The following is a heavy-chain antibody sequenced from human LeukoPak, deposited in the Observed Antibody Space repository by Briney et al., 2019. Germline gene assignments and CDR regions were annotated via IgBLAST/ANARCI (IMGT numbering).Heavy chain of an antibody. V-gene: IGHV3-15*07. CDR2: IKNKHEHQAT. CDR3: VTDANRILGARGTGY. CDR1: GFDFSGAY. J-gene: IGHJ4*02. Sequence: GGSLRLSCAASGFDFSGAYMNWVRQAPGKGLEWVGLIKNKHEHQATDYAAPVRERFIITRDDSGSTLFLQMNSLKTEDTAVYYCVTDANRILGARGTGYWGQGILVTVSS. D-gene: IGHD1-26*01.